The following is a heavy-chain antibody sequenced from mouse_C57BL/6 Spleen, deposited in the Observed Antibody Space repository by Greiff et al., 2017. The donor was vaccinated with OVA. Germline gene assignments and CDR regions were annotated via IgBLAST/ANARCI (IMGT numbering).Heavy chain of an antibody. D-gene: IGHD3-2*02. V-gene: IGHV5-9*01. Sequence: DVKLVESGGGLVKPGGSLKLSCAASGFTFSSYTMSWVRQTPEKRLEWVATISGGGGNTYYPDSVKGRFTISRDNAKNTLYLQMSSLRSEDTALYYCARQGLRLQAMDYWGQGTSVTVSS. CDR1: GFTFSSYT. CDR2: ISGGGGNT. CDR3: ARQGLRLQAMDY. J-gene: IGHJ4*01.